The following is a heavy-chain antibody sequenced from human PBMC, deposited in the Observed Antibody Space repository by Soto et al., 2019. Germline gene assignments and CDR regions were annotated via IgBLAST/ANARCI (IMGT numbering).Heavy chain of an antibody. J-gene: IGHJ4*02. CDR1: GFNFSGSA. Sequence: ESGGDWVQPGGSLKLSCTGLGFNFSGSALHWVRQPSGKGLEWVGSIRGRAKKYATSYATSVRGRFSLSRDDSKNTAFLQMNSLRDEDTGVYFCCGRGGDSLQDIWGQGTLVTVSS. CDR2: IRGRAKKYAT. CDR3: CGRGGDSLQDI. D-gene: IGHD4-17*01. V-gene: IGHV3-73*01.